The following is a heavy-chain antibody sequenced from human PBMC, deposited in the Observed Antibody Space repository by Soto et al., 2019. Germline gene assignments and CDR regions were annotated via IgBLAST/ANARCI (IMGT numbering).Heavy chain of an antibody. CDR3: AREDGYNYVDY. CDR2: IDYSGST. Sequence: SETLSLTCTVSGGSISSGDYYWSWIRQPPGKGLEWIGYIDYSGSTYYNPSLKSRVTISVDTSKNQFSLKLSSVTAADTAVYYCAREDGYNYVDYWGQGTLVTVSS. CDR1: GGSISSGDYY. D-gene: IGHD5-12*01. J-gene: IGHJ4*02. V-gene: IGHV4-30-4*01.